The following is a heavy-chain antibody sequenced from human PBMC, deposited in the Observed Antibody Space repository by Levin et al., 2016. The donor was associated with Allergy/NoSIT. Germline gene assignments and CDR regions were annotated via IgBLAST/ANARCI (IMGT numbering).Heavy chain of an antibody. D-gene: IGHD2-2*02. V-gene: IGHV3-48*04. CDR3: ARDVVGDQLLLYPGFDY. CDR2: ISSSSSTI. Sequence: WIRQPPGKGLEWVSYISSSSSTIYYADSVKGRFTISRDNAKNSLYLQMNSLRAEDTAVYYCARDVVGDQLLLYPGFDYWGQGTLVTVSS. J-gene: IGHJ4*02.